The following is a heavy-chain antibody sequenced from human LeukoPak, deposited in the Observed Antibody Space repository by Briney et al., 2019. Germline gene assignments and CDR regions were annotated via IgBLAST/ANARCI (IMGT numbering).Heavy chain of an antibody. D-gene: IGHD2-15*01. Sequence: PSETLSLTCTVSGGAISSYYWSWIRQPPGKGLEWIGYIYYSGSTYNNPSLKSRLTMSVDTTKNQFSLKLSSVTALDTAVCARSKGYSPVSYMDVWGKGTTVTVSS. V-gene: IGHV4-59*04. J-gene: IGHJ6*04. CDR3: SKGYSPVSYMDV. CDR2: IYYSGST. CDR1: GGAISSYY.